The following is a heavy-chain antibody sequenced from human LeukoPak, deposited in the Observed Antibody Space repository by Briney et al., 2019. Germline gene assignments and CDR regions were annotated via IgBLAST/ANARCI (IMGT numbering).Heavy chain of an antibody. D-gene: IGHD6-13*01. Sequence: SETLSLTCTVSGGSISSYYWSWIRQPPGKGLEWIWRIYTSGSTNYNPSPKSGVTMSVGTSQNKFPLKLRSVNAADTAVYYCARDVRESSWYAPYYYYYMDVWGKGTTVTVSS. CDR3: ARDVRESSWYAPYYYYYMDV. CDR1: GGSISSYY. V-gene: IGHV4-4*07. J-gene: IGHJ6*03. CDR2: IYTSGST.